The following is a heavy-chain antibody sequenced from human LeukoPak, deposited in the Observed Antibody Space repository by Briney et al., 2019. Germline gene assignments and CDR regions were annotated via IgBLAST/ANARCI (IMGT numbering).Heavy chain of an antibody. CDR1: GFTFSSYG. J-gene: IGHJ4*02. CDR2: IWYDGSNK. V-gene: IGHV3-33*06. D-gene: IGHD5-12*01. Sequence: PGRSLRLSCAASGFTFSSYGMHWVRQAPGKGLEWVAVIWYDGSNKYYADSVKGRFTISRDNSKNTVYLQMNSLRAEDTAVYYCAKEPRVATIEIFDYWGQGTLVTVSS. CDR3: AKEPRVATIEIFDY.